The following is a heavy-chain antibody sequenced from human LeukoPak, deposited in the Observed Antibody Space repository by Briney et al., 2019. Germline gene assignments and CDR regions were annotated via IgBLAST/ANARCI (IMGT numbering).Heavy chain of an antibody. V-gene: IGHV5-51*01. J-gene: IGHJ4*02. CDR2: IYPSDSDT. Sequence: GGSLRLSCKGSGYSFTSYWIGWVRQMPGKGLEWMGIIYPSDSDTRYSPSFQGQVTISADKSISTAYLQWSSLKASDTAMYYCARYYCSSTSCYGFDYWGQGTLVTVSS. CDR1: GYSFTSYW. CDR3: ARYYCSSTSCYGFDY. D-gene: IGHD2-2*01.